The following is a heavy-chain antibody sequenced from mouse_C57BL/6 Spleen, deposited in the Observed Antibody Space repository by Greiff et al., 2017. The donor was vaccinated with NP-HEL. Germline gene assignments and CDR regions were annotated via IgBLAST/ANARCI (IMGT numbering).Heavy chain of an antibody. V-gene: IGHV2-5*01. Sequence: VQLQESGPGLVQPSQSLSITCTVSGFSLTSYGVHWVRQSPGKGLEWLGVIWRGGSTDYNAAFMSRLSTTKDNSTRHVFFKMNRLQADDTAVDYWAEEDDSREGGYWGQGTTLTVSS. CDR2: IWRGGST. D-gene: IGHD3-3*01. J-gene: IGHJ2*01. CDR3: AEEDDSREGGY. CDR1: GFSLTSYG.